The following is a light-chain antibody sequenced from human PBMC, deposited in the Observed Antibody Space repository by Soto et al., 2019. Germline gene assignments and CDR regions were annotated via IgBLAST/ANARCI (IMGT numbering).Light chain of an antibody. CDR1: SSDVGAYKY. J-gene: IGLJ3*02. V-gene: IGLV2-8*01. CDR2: EVS. Sequence: QSALTQPPSAPGSPGQSVTISCTGPSSDVGAYKYVSWYQQYPGKAPKLMIYEVSKRPSGVPDRFSGSKSGNTASLTVSGLQAEDEADYYCTSYVGSNIWVFGGGTKGTVL. CDR3: TSYVGSNIWV.